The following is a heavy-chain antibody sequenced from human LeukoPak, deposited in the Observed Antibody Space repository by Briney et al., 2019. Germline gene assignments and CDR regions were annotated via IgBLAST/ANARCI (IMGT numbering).Heavy chain of an antibody. CDR2: IYHSGST. Sequence: SETLSLTCTVSNGSISAYYWSWIRQPPGKGLEWIGYIYHSGSTNYNPSLKSRVTMSVDTSKNQFSLKLSSVTAADTAVYYCARLRDWFDPWGQGTLVTVSS. V-gene: IGHV4-59*01. CDR1: NGSISAYY. J-gene: IGHJ5*02. CDR3: ARLRDWFDP.